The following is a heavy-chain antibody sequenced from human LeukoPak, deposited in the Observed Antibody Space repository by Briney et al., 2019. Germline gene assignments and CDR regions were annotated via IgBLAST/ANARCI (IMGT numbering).Heavy chain of an antibody. D-gene: IGHD3-16*01. Sequence: PSETLSLTCGVYGGSLSGYYWSWIRQPAGKALGWIGRIYVTGSTTYNPSLESRVTMSLDTSKNHFSLKLRSVTAADTAVYYCARDSETTGEVKFDPWGQGTLVTVSS. CDR1: GGSLSGYY. CDR2: IYVTGST. J-gene: IGHJ5*02. CDR3: ARDSETTGEVKFDP. V-gene: IGHV4-4*07.